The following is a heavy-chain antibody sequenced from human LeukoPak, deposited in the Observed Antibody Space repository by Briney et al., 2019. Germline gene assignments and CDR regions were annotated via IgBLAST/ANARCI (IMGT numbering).Heavy chain of an antibody. J-gene: IGHJ4*02. CDR3: TGETYYFDH. CDR1: GFPFSTFW. CDR2: INQDGSEK. Sequence: AGGSLRLSRAVSGFPFSTFWMSWVRQAPGKGLEWVANINQDGSEKYYVDSVRGRFAISRDNAKNSLYLQMNSLRPEDTAMYYCTGETYYFDHWGQGALVTVSS. V-gene: IGHV3-7*04.